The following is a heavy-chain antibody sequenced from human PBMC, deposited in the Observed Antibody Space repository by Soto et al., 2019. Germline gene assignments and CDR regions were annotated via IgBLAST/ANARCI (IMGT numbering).Heavy chain of an antibody. J-gene: IGHJ6*02. Sequence: GASVKVSCKASGYTFTSYGISWVRQAPGQGLEWMGWISAYNGNTNYAQKLQGRVTMTTDTSTSTAYMELRSLRSDDTAVYYCARGGDYYDSSGYTYGTDVWGQGTTVTVS. CDR2: ISAYNGNT. V-gene: IGHV1-18*01. D-gene: IGHD3-22*01. CDR1: GYTFTSYG. CDR3: ARGGDYYDSSGYTYGTDV.